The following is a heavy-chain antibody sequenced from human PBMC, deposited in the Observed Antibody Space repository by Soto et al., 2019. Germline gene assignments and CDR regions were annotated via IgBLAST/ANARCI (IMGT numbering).Heavy chain of an antibody. J-gene: IGHJ4*02. Sequence: HPGGSLRLSCAASGFTFSTYAMTWFRQAPGKGLEWVSALSGDGGRTYYADSVKGRFTISRDNSKNTLYLQMNSLRAEDTAVYYCAKERDSRGYYDYFGQGTLVTVSS. CDR3: AKERDSRGYYDY. V-gene: IGHV3-23*01. CDR2: LSGDGGRT. CDR1: GFTFSTYA. D-gene: IGHD2-21*01.